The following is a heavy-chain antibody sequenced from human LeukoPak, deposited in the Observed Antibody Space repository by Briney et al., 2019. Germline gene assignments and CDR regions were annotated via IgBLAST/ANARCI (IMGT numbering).Heavy chain of an antibody. CDR1: GFTFSSYA. Sequence: GGSLRLSCAASGFTFSSYALTWVRQAPGKGLEWVSSISVSGDRTHYADSVKGRFTISRVNSKNTLFLQMSNLRTEDTAVYYCANSSLAWGQGTLVTVSS. J-gene: IGHJ4*02. D-gene: IGHD6-6*01. CDR2: ISVSGDRT. CDR3: ANSSLA. V-gene: IGHV3-23*01.